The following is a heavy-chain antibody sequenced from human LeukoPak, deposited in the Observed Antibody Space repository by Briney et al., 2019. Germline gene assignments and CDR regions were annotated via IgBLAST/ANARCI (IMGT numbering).Heavy chain of an antibody. CDR2: INHSGST. Sequence: PSETLCLTCAVYGGSFSGYYWSWIRQPPGKGLEWIGEINHSGSTNYNPSLKSRVTISVDTSKNQFSLKLSSVTAADTAVYYCARGAAAGILGWFDPWGQGTLVTVSS. V-gene: IGHV4-34*01. D-gene: IGHD6-13*01. J-gene: IGHJ5*02. CDR1: GGSFSGYY. CDR3: ARGAAAGILGWFDP.